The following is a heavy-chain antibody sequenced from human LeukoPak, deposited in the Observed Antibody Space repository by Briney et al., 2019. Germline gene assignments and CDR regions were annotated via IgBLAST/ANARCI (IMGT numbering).Heavy chain of an antibody. CDR3: ARDDQYYYDSSGRPYKAFYLHWFDP. D-gene: IGHD3-22*01. Sequence: ASVKVSCKASGYTFTSYYMHWVRQAPGQGLEWMGIINPSGGSTSYAQKFQGRVTMTRDTSTSTVYMELSSLRSEDTAVYCCARDDQYYYDSSGRPYKAFYLHWFDPWGQGTLVTVSS. CDR1: GYTFTSYY. V-gene: IGHV1-46*01. CDR2: INPSGGST. J-gene: IGHJ5*02.